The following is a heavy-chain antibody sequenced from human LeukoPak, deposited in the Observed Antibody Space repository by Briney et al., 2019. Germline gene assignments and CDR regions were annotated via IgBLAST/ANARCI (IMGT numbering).Heavy chain of an antibody. CDR1: GFTFSNSW. D-gene: IGHD3-9*01. Sequence: GGSLRLSCAVSGFTFSNSWMSWVRQAPGKGLEWVANIMEDGSEKYYVDSVRGRCTISRDNAKNSLYLQMNSLRVEDTAVYYCARAGYDILTGYFDPWLFWDWGQGTLVTVSS. J-gene: IGHJ4*02. CDR3: ARAGYDILTGYFDPWLFWD. CDR2: IMEDGSEK. V-gene: IGHV3-7*01.